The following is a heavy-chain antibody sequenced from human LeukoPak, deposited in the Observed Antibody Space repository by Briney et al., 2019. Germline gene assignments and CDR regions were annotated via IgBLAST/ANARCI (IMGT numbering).Heavy chain of an antibody. V-gene: IGHV1-18*01. J-gene: IGHJ5*02. CDR1: GYTFTSYG. CDR3: ARVSDYDFWSGYSFDP. Sequence: ASVKVSCKASGYTFTSYGISWVRQAPGQGLEWMGWISAYNGNTNYAQKLQGRVTMTTDTSASTAYMELSSLRSEDTAVYYCARVSDYDFWSGYSFDPWGQGTLVTVSS. CDR2: ISAYNGNT. D-gene: IGHD3-3*01.